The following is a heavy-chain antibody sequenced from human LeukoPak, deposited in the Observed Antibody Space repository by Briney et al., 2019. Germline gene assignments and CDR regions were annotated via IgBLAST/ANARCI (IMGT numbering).Heavy chain of an antibody. V-gene: IGHV3-15*01. J-gene: IGHJ3*01. CDR3: TTDLLCLLGVVISRDGFDL. Sequence: PGGSLRLSCAAYGFTFSNAWMTWVRQAPGKGLEWVGRIKSNTNGGTTDYAAPVKGRFTISRDDPKNTLYLQVNSLKTEDTAVYYCTTDLLCLLGVVISRDGFDLWGQGTMVTVSS. D-gene: IGHD3-3*01. CDR2: IKSNTNGGTT. CDR1: GFTFSNAW.